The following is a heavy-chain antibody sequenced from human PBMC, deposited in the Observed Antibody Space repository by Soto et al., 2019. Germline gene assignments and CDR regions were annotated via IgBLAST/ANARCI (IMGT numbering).Heavy chain of an antibody. V-gene: IGHV4-4*07. Sequence: PSETLSLTCTVSGGSISGFFWTWVRQPPGMPLEGLGHVAASGSTAYNPSLRSRLSLSLDVSKNRFSLELTSVTAADTAVYYCARDKEVPWFGELNYGMDVWGQGTTVTVSS. J-gene: IGHJ6*02. D-gene: IGHD3-10*01. CDR3: ARDKEVPWFGELNYGMDV. CDR1: GGSISGFF. CDR2: VAASGST.